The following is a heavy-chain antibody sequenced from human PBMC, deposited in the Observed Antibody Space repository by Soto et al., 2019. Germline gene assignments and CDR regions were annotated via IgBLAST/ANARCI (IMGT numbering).Heavy chain of an antibody. CDR2: ISAYNGNT. J-gene: IGHJ4*02. CDR1: GYTFTNYG. V-gene: IGHV1-18*01. D-gene: IGHD2-2*01. CDR3: ARVGAYCVSTSCHDY. Sequence: ASVKVSCKASGYTFTNYGISWVRQAPGQGLEWMGWISAYNGNTDYAQKLQGRVTMTTDTSTSTAYMELRSLRSDDTAVYYCARVGAYCVSTSCHDYWGQGTLVTGSS.